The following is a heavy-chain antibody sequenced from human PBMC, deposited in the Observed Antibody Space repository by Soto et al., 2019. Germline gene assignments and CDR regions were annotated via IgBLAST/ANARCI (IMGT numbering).Heavy chain of an antibody. CDR1: GYSFAGYW. J-gene: IGHJ6*02. CDR2: IDPSDSQT. V-gene: IGHV5-10-1*01. CDR3: ARRGCSSTSCYLGYYYYGMDV. D-gene: IGHD2-2*01. Sequence: PGESLKISCKGSGYSFAGYWITWVRQKPGKGLECMGRIDPSDSQTYYSPSFRGHVTISVTKSITTVFLQWSSLRASDTAMYYCARRGCSSTSCYLGYYYYGMDVWGQGTTVTVSS.